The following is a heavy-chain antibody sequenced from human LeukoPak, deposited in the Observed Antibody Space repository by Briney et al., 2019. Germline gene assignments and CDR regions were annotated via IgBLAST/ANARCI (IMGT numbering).Heavy chain of an antibody. V-gene: IGHV3-30*03. J-gene: IGHJ4*02. CDR3: ARDRVAAAGLFDY. CDR1: GFTFSSYS. CDR2: ISYDGSNK. Sequence: PGGSLRLSCAASGFTFSSYSMNWVRQAPGKGLEWVAVISYDGSNKYYADSVKGRFTISRDNSKNTLYLQMNSLRAEDTAVYYCARDRVAAAGLFDYWGQGTLVTVSS. D-gene: IGHD6-13*01.